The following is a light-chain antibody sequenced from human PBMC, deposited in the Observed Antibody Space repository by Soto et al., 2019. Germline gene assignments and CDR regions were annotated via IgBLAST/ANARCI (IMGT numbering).Light chain of an antibody. CDR3: LQCGASWT. J-gene: IGKJ1*01. CDR1: QSVSSSD. Sequence: IALTQSPVTLSLTPGXRDTLSCRASQSVSSSDLAWYQQKPGQAPRLLIYGASSRATGIPDRFSGSGSGTDFTLTVSRLEPEDFAVYYCLQCGASWTFGQGTKVDI. CDR2: GAS. V-gene: IGKV3-20*01.